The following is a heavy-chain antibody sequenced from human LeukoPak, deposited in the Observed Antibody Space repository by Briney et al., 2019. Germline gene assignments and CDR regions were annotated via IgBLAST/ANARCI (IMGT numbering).Heavy chain of an antibody. CDR2: ISSSSSYI. D-gene: IGHD4-17*01. V-gene: IGHV3-21*01. CDR3: ARESYGIPEGY. Sequence: GGSLRLSCAASGFTFSSYSMNWVRQAPGEGLEWVSSISSSSSYINYADSVKGRFTISRDNAKNSLYLQMNSLRAEDTAVYYCARESYGIPEGYWGQGTLVTVSS. CDR1: GFTFSSYS. J-gene: IGHJ4*02.